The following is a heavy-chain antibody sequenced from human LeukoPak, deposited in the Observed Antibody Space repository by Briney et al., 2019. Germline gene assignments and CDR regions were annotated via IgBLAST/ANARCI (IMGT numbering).Heavy chain of an antibody. CDR1: GFTFSNAW. V-gene: IGHV3-15*01. CDR2: IKRNTVGGTT. Sequence: GGSLRLSCAASGFTFSNAWMTWVRQAPGKGLEWVGRIKRNTVGGTTDYAAPVKGRFTISRDDSKDTLYLQMNSLIIADTGVYYCTTCGYSGYDSNYWGQGVLVTVSS. D-gene: IGHD5-12*01. CDR3: TTCGYSGYDSNY. J-gene: IGHJ4*02.